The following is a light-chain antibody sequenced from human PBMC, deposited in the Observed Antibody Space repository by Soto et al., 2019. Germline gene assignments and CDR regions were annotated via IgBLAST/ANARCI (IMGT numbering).Light chain of an antibody. CDR1: QSVSSSY. Sequence: EIVLTQSPGTLSLSPGERATLSCRASQSVSSSYLAWYQQKPGQAPRLLIYGASSRATGIPDRFSGSGSGTDFSRPISRLEPDDFAVDYWHQCGISPPYTFGQGAKLEIK. J-gene: IGKJ2*01. V-gene: IGKV3-20*01. CDR2: GAS. CDR3: HQCGISPPYT.